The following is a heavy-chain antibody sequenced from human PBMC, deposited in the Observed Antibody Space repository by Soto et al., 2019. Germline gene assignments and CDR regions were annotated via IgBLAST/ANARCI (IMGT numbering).Heavy chain of an antibody. CDR2: ISSSSRTI. CDR3: ASGYFDWLLYWDY. V-gene: IGHV3-48*02. J-gene: IGHJ4*02. Sequence: GGSLRLSCAASGFIFSSYSMNWVRQAPGKGLEWVSYISSSSRTIYYADSVKGRFTISRDNAKNSLYLQMNSLRDEDTAVYYCASGYFDWLLYWDYWGQGILVTVSS. CDR1: GFIFSSYS. D-gene: IGHD3-9*01.